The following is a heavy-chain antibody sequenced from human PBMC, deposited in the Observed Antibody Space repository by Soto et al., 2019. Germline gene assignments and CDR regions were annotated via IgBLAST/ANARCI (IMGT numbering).Heavy chain of an antibody. D-gene: IGHD5-18*01. CDR2: IIPLFGTA. Sequence: QVQLVQSGAEVKRPGSSVKVSCKASGTTFSSYAINWVRQAPGQGLEWMGGIIPLFGTANYAQKFQGRATITADESTSTAFMELSSLRSEDTAVYYCAREVGSGYNYDKDYYYGMDVWGQGTTVAVSS. J-gene: IGHJ6*02. CDR1: GTTFSSYA. V-gene: IGHV1-69*12. CDR3: AREVGSGYNYDKDYYYGMDV.